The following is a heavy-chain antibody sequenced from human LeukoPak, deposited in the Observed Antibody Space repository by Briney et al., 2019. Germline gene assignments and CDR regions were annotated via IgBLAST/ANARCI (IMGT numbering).Heavy chain of an antibody. J-gene: IGHJ4*02. CDR3: ARSPPGYFDY. V-gene: IGHV4-31*03. CDR1: GGSISSGGYY. Sequence: PSQTLSLTCTVSGGSISSGGYYWSWIRQHPGKGLEWIGYIYYSGSTYYNPSLKSRVTISVDTSKDQFSLKLSSVTAADTAAYYCARSPPGYFDYWGQGTLVTVSS. CDR2: IYYSGST.